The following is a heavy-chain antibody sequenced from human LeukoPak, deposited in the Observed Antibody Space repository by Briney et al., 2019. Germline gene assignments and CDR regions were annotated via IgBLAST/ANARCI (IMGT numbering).Heavy chain of an antibody. Sequence: SETLSLTCTVSGGSISSYYWSWIRQLAGKGLEWIGRIYTSGSTNYNPSLKSRVTMSVDTSKNQFSLKLSSVTAADTAVYYCARGPRVYGGNSELDYWGQGTLVTVSS. V-gene: IGHV4-4*07. CDR1: GGSISSYY. J-gene: IGHJ4*02. CDR2: IYTSGST. D-gene: IGHD4-17*01. CDR3: ARGPRVYGGNSELDY.